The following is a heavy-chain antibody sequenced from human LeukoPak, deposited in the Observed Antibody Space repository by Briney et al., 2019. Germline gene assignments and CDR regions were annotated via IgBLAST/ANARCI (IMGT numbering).Heavy chain of an antibody. Sequence: GGSLRLSCAASGFTFRNYGMHWVRQAPVEGLEWVAVIWKDGSNKYYGDSVKGRFTISRDNSKNTLSLQMNSLRAEDTAVYYCARGDDGSGRFYNGLDTFDIWGLGTMVTVSS. CDR1: GFTFRNYG. CDR3: ARGDDGSGRFYNGLDTFDI. D-gene: IGHD3-10*01. J-gene: IGHJ3*02. CDR2: IWKDGSNK. V-gene: IGHV3-33*01.